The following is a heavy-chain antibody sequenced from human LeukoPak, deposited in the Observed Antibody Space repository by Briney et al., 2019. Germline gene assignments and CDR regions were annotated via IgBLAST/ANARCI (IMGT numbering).Heavy chain of an antibody. D-gene: IGHD3-3*01. Sequence: VASVKVSCKASGGTFSSYAISWVRQAPGQGLEWMGGIIPIFGTANYAQKFQGRVTMTRDMSTSTVYMELSRLRPDDTAVYYCARDGGWDFWSGAKGPYFDYWGQGTLVTVSS. CDR2: IIPIFGTA. V-gene: IGHV1-69*05. J-gene: IGHJ4*02. CDR1: GGTFSSYA. CDR3: ARDGGWDFWSGAKGPYFDY.